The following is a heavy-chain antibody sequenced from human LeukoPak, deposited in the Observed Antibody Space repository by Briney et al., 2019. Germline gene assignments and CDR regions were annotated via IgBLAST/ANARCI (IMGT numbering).Heavy chain of an antibody. CDR2: INWNCGST. J-gene: IGHJ3*02. V-gene: IGHV3-20*04. CDR3: ARVRVGATYDAFDI. D-gene: IGHD1-26*01. CDR1: GFTFDDYG. Sequence: GGSLRLSCAASGFTFDDYGMSWVRQAPGKGLEWVSGINWNCGSTGYADSVKGRFTISRDNAKNSLYLQMNSLRAEDTALYYCARVRVGATYDAFDIWGQGTMVTVSS.